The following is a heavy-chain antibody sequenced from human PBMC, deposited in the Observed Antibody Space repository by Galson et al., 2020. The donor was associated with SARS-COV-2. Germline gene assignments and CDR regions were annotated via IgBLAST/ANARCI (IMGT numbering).Heavy chain of an antibody. CDR3: AKDWAYGSGSYDAFDI. CDR2: ISGSGGST. D-gene: IGHD3-10*01. CDR1: GFTFSSYA. V-gene: IGHV3-23*01. J-gene: IGHJ3*02. Sequence: GGSLRLSCAASGFTFSSYAMSWVRQAPGKGLEWVSAISGSGGSTYYADSVKGRFTISRDNSKNTLYLQMNSLRAEDTAVYYCAKDWAYGSGSYDAFDIWGQGTMVTVSS.